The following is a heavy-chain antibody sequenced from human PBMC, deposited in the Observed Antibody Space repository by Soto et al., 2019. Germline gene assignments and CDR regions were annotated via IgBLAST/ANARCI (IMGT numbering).Heavy chain of an antibody. D-gene: IGHD3-22*01. CDR3: ARNGDSSDYRGWFDP. J-gene: IGHJ5*02. Sequence: EVQLVESGGGLVQPGGSLRLSCAASGFTVSSNYMSWVRQAPGKGLEWGSVIYSGGTTYYADSVKGRFTISRDNSKNTLYLQMNSLGAEDTAVYYCARNGDSSDYRGWFDPWGQGTLVTVSS. V-gene: IGHV3-66*01. CDR1: GFTVSSNY. CDR2: IYSGGTT.